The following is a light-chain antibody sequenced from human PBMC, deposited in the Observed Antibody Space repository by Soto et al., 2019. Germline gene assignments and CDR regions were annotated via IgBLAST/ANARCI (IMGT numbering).Light chain of an antibody. CDR2: GAS. Sequence: EIVLTQSPGTLSLSPGERATLSCRASQSVGSSLSWYQQKPGQAPRLLFYGASNRATAIPDRFSGSGFGTDFTLTITSLEPEDFAVYYCQQYGDSPHTFGPGTKVEI. J-gene: IGKJ1*01. CDR3: QQYGDSPHT. CDR1: QSVGSS. V-gene: IGKV3-20*01.